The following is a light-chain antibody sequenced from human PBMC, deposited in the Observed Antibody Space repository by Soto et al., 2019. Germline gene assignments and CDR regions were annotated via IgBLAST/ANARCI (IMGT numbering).Light chain of an antibody. CDR1: SSDVGSYNL. CDR2: EVS. CDR3: CSYAGSSTGV. Sequence: QSALTQPASVSGSPGQSIAFSCTGTSSDVGSYNLVSWYQHHPGKAPKLIISEVSKRPSGVSDRFSGSKSGNTASLTISGLQAEDEADYYCCSYAGSSTGVFGGGTQLTVL. V-gene: IGLV2-23*02. J-gene: IGLJ3*02.